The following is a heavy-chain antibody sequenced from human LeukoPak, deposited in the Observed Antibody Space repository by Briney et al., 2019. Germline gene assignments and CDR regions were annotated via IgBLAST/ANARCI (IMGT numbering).Heavy chain of an antibody. Sequence: SVKVSCKASGGTFSSYTISWVRQAPGQGLEWMGRIIPILGIAKYAQKFQDRVTITADKSTSTAYMELSSLRSEDTAVYYCARSMPGWSSSSWYLGYWGQGTLVTVSS. J-gene: IGHJ4*02. D-gene: IGHD6-13*01. CDR3: ARSMPGWSSSSWYLGY. CDR1: GGTFSSYT. V-gene: IGHV1-69*02. CDR2: IIPILGIA.